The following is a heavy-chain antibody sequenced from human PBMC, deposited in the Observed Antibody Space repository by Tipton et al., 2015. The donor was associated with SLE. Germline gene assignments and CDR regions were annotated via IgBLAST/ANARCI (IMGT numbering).Heavy chain of an antibody. D-gene: IGHD5-12*01. J-gene: IGHJ3*01. CDR2: ISGSGDTI. V-gene: IGHV3-23*01. Sequence: GSLRLSCAASGFTFNNYAMAWVRQAPGKGLEWVSGISGSGDTISYADSVKGRFTISRDNSKNTLYLQMNSLRAEDTAIYYCAREKQWLGAFDFWGQGTMGTVSS. CDR3: AREKQWLGAFDF. CDR1: GFTFNNYA.